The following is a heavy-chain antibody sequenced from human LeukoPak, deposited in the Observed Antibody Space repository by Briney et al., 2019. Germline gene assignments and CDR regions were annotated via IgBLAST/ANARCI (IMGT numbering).Heavy chain of an antibody. CDR3: ARDKWWGASDH. CDR2: INGDATAT. Sequence: GGSLRLSCAASGFSFSAHWMHWVRQAPGKGLEWVAQINGDATATNYAGSVKGRFTISRDKTKSTVYLQMTTLTADDTAVYYCARDKWWGASDHWGQGSLVTVSS. J-gene: IGHJ4*02. CDR1: GFSFSAHW. V-gene: IGHV3-74*01. D-gene: IGHD2-15*01.